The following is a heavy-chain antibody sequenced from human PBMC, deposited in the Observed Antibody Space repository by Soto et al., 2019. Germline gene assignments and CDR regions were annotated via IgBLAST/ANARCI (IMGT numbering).Heavy chain of an antibody. Sequence: ASVKVSCKASGGTFSSYAISLVRQAPGQGLEWMGGIIPIFGTANYAQKFQGRVTITADESTSTAYMELSSLRSEDTAVYYCARVTPYYYDSSGYPPASVFDYWGQGTLVTVSS. J-gene: IGHJ4*02. D-gene: IGHD3-22*01. CDR3: ARVTPYYYDSSGYPPASVFDY. V-gene: IGHV1-69*13. CDR1: GGTFSSYA. CDR2: IIPIFGTA.